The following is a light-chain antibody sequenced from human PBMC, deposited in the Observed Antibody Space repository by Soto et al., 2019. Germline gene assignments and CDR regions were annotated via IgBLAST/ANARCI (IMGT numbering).Light chain of an antibody. CDR3: QVWDPSSDQGI. Sequence: YELAQPPSVSVPPGQTARISCGGNNIDTKTVHWYQQKSGQAPVLVVYGDSARPSGIPERFSGSNSGNTATLTVSRVEAGDEADYYCQVWDPSSDQGIFGGGTQLTVL. J-gene: IGLJ2*01. V-gene: IGLV3-21*02. CDR1: NIDTKT. CDR2: GDS.